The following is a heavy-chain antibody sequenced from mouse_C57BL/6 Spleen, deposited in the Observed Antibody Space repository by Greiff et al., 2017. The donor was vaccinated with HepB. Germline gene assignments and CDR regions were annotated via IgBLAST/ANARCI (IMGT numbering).Heavy chain of an antibody. D-gene: IGHD2-3*01. CDR1: GFSLTSYG. V-gene: IGHV2-2*01. CDR3: ARTAPYDGYYSWFAY. Sequence: VKLVESGPGLVQPSQSLSITCTVSGFSLTSYGVHWVRQSPGKGLEWLGVIWSGGSTDYNAAFISRLSISKDNSKSQVFFKMNSLQADDTAIYYCARTAPYDGYYSWFAYWGQGTLVTVSA. J-gene: IGHJ3*01. CDR2: IWSGGST.